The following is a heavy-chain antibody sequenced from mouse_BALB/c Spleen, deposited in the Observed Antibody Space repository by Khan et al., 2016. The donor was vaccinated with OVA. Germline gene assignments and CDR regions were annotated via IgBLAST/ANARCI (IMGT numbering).Heavy chain of an antibody. Sequence: QVQLKQSGPGLVQPSQSLSITCTVSDFSLTTYGIHWVRQSPGKGLEWLGLIWSGGNTDYNAPFISRLSISKDNSKSQVFFKMNSLQADDTAIYYCARNSYRYDFTYWGQGTLVTVSA. J-gene: IGHJ3*01. D-gene: IGHD2-12*01. CDR3: ARNSYRYDFTY. CDR1: DFSLTTYG. CDR2: IWSGGNT. V-gene: IGHV2-2*01.